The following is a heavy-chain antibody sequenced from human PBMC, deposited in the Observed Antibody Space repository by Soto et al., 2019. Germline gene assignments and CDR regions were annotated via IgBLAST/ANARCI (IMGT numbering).Heavy chain of an antibody. CDR3: ASPPSIAVAGTGWSDP. CDR1: GGTFSSYT. J-gene: IGHJ5*02. Sequence: QVQLVQSGAEVKKPGSSVKVSCKASGGTFSSYTISWVRQAPGQGLEWMGRIIPILGIANYAQKFQGRVTITADKSTSTAYMELSSLRSEDTAVYYCASPPSIAVAGTGWSDPWGQGTLVTVSS. D-gene: IGHD6-19*01. CDR2: IIPILGIA. V-gene: IGHV1-69*02.